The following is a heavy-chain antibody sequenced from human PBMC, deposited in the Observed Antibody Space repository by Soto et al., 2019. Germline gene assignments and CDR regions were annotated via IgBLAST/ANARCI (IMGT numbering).Heavy chain of an antibody. Sequence: VGSLRLSCPASGFTVSSKYMSWVRQAPGKGLEWVSVIYSGGDTYYTDSVKGRFTISRDNSENTVSLQMNSLRTEDTAVYYCARGSWDTARIRIGFDYWGQGALVTVSS. J-gene: IGHJ4*02. D-gene: IGHD5-18*01. CDR3: ARGSWDTARIRIGFDY. CDR1: GFTVSSKY. CDR2: IYSGGDT. V-gene: IGHV3-53*01.